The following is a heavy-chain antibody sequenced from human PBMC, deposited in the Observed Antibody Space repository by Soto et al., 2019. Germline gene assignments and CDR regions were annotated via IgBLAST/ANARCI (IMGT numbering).Heavy chain of an antibody. D-gene: IGHD1-1*01. CDR3: ARKTGAQGPMDY. CDR1: GGSISSGGYS. J-gene: IGHJ4*02. Sequence: PSETLSLTCAVSGGSISSGGYSWSWIRQPPGKGLEWIGYIYHSGSTYYNPSLKSRVTISVDRSKNQFSLKLSSVTASDTAIYYCARKTGAQGPMDYWGQGTLVTVSS. V-gene: IGHV4-30-2*01. CDR2: IYHSGST.